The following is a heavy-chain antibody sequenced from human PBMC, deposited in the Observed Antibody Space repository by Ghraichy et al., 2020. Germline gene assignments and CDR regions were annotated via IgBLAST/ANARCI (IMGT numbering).Heavy chain of an antibody. J-gene: IGHJ3*02. CDR3: ARELYYSSGWTNAFDI. CDR2: INPNSGGT. D-gene: IGHD6-19*01. V-gene: IGHV1-2*02. CDR1: GYTFTGYY. Sequence: ASVKVSCKASGYTFTGYYMHWVRQAPGQGLEWMGWINPNSGGTNYAQKFQGRVTMTRDTSISAAYMELSRLRSDDTAVYYCARELYYSSGWTNAFDIWGQGTMVTVSS.